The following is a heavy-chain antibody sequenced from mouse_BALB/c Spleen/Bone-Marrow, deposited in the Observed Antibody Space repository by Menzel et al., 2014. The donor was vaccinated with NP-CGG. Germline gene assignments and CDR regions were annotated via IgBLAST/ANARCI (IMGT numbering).Heavy chain of an antibody. CDR3: ARDMGGLLFDS. J-gene: IGHJ2*01. V-gene: IGHV7-3*02. D-gene: IGHD1-1*01. CDR2: IRNKAYGYTT. CDR1: GFTFTDYY. Sequence: EVKLEESGGGLVQPGGSLRLSCATSGFTFTDYYMNWVRQPPGKALEWLAFIRNKAYGYTTESSASVKGRFTISRDNSQNILYLQMNTLRAEDSATYYCARDMGGLLFDSWGQGTTLSVSS.